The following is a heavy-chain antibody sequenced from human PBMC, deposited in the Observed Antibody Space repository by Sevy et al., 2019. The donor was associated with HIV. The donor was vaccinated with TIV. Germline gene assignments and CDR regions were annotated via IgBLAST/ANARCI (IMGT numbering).Heavy chain of an antibody. D-gene: IGHD6-13*01. Sequence: SETLSLTSTVSGGSISSYYWSWIRQPPGKGLEWIGYIYYSGSTNYNPSLKSRVTISVDTSKNQFSLKLSSVTAADTAVYYCARGPLSIAAAGTASFHYWGQGTLVTVSS. V-gene: IGHV4-59*01. CDR1: GGSISSYY. CDR3: ARGPLSIAAAGTASFHY. J-gene: IGHJ4*02. CDR2: IYYSGST.